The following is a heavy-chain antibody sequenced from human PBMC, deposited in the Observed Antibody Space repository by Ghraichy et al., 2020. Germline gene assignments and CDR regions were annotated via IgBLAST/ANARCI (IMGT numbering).Heavy chain of an antibody. Sequence: SKTLSLTCNVSGDSISSYYWSWIRQPPGKGLEWIGYIFYTGSTNSNPSLKSRVTISMDTSKSQFSLKLNSVTAADTAVYYCVRARRNSVGATLYSFDYWGQGTLVTVSS. D-gene: IGHD1-26*01. CDR3: VRARRNSVGATLYSFDY. CDR2: IFYTGST. V-gene: IGHV4-59*01. J-gene: IGHJ4*02. CDR1: GDSISSYY.